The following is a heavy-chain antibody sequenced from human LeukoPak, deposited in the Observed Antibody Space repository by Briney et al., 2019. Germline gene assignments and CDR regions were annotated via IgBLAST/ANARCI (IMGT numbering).Heavy chain of an antibody. CDR2: IYYSGST. V-gene: IGHV4-59*08. Sequence: SETLSLTCTVSGGSISSYYWSWIRQPPGKGLEWIGYIYYSGSTNYNPSLKSRVTISVDTSKNQFSLQLSSVTAADTAVYYCARADWLLDAFDIWGQGTMVTVSS. CDR3: ARADWLLDAFDI. D-gene: IGHD3-9*01. J-gene: IGHJ3*02. CDR1: GGSISSYY.